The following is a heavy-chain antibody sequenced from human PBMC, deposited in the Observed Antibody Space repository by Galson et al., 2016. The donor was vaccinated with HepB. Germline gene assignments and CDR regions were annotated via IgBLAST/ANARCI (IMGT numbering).Heavy chain of an antibody. D-gene: IGHD4-17*01. CDR1: GGSISNFY. J-gene: IGHJ6*03. CDR2: IYHSGST. Sequence: ETLSLTCTVSGGSISNFYWNWIRQTPGKGPEWIGDIYHSGSTNYNPSLKNRVTISIDTSTNQFSQKLSSVTAADTAVYYCARGDNPDYGDYASAYYYMDVWGKGTTVTVSS. CDR3: ARGDNPDYGDYASAYYYMDV. V-gene: IGHV4-59*12.